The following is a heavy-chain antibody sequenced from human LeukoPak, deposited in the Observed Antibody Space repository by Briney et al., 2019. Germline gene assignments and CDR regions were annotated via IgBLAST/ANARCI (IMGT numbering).Heavy chain of an antibody. V-gene: IGHV3-66*01. CDR2: IYIGGST. J-gene: IGHJ4*02. CDR1: GFTVSSNY. Sequence: GGSLRLSCAASGFTVSSNYMSWVRQAPGKGLEWVSSIYIGGSTYYADSVKGRFTISRDNPNNTLYLQMHSLRAEDTAVYYCAREISRFGIWGQGALVTVSS. D-gene: IGHD3-16*01. CDR3: AREISRFGI.